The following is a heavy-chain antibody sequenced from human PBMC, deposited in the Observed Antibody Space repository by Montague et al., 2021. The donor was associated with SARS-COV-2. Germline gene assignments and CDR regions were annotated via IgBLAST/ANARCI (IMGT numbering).Heavy chain of an antibody. Sequence: SLRLFCAASGFTFSDYYMSWIRQAPGKGLEWVSYISRSASTIYYADSVKGRFTISRDNAKNSLYLQMNSLRAEDTAVYYCARTPGGWLIAAAGYYYYYGMDVGGQGTTVTVSS. V-gene: IGHV3-11*01. D-gene: IGHD6-13*01. CDR1: GFTFSDYY. J-gene: IGHJ6*02. CDR3: ARTPGGWLIAAAGYYYYYGMDV. CDR2: ISRSASTI.